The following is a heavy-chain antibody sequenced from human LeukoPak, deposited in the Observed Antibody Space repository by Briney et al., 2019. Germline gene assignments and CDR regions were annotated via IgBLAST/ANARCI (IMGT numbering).Heavy chain of an antibody. Sequence: LPGVSLRLSCAASGFTFSSYWMSWVRQAPGKGLEWVANIKQDGGVQYYVDSVKGRFTISRDNAKNSLYLQMDSLRAEDTAMYYCARTYNQGGNVDWGQGTLVSVSS. CDR2: IKQDGGVQ. J-gene: IGHJ4*02. CDR3: ARTYNQGGNVD. V-gene: IGHV3-7*01. D-gene: IGHD1-1*01. CDR1: GFTFSSYW.